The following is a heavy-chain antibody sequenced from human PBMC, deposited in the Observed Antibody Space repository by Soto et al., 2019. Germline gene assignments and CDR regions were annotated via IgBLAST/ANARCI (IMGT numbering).Heavy chain of an antibody. V-gene: IGHV4-61*08. CDR1: GGSVGSGAYY. D-gene: IGHD1-1*01. CDR2: TLCSGRP. Sequence: AEARSLTCRVSGGSVGSGAYYWSWILQPPGKGLEWIGYTLCSGRPIYNPSLQSLQGRVTISVDTARNQFSLRLTSVTAADTALYYWARHNSHHRTCDLWGQGNLVSVS. CDR3: ARHNSHHRTCDL. J-gene: IGHJ5*02.